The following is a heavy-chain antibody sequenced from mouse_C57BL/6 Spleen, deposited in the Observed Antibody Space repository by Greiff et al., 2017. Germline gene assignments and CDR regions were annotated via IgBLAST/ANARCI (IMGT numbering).Heavy chain of an antibody. CDR3: ASYQTAQATDYAMDY. CDR1: GFTFSSYA. D-gene: IGHD3-2*02. Sequence: EVQLVESGGGLVKPGGSLKLSCAASGFTFSSYAMSWVRQTPEKRLEWVATISDGGSYTYYPDNVKGRFTISRDNAKNNLYLQMSHLKSEDTAMYYCASYQTAQATDYAMDYWGQGTSVTVSS. V-gene: IGHV5-4*01. CDR2: ISDGGSYT. J-gene: IGHJ4*01.